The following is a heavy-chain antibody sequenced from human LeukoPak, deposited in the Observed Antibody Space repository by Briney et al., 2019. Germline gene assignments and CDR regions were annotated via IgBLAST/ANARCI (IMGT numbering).Heavy chain of an antibody. Sequence: SQTLSLTCTVSGGSISSSNYYWGWIRQPPGKGLEWIGEINHSGSTIYNPSFKSRVTISVDTSKNQVSLKLSSVTAADTAVYYCARGRIASGAYYYYMDVWGKGTTVTVSS. CDR1: GGSISSSNYY. D-gene: IGHD2-21*01. CDR3: ARGRIASGAYYYYMDV. CDR2: INHSGST. J-gene: IGHJ6*03. V-gene: IGHV4-39*07.